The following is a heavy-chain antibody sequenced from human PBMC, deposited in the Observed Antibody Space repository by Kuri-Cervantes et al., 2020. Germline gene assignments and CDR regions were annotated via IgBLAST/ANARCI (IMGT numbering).Heavy chain of an antibody. D-gene: IGHD2-15*01. CDR2: ISYDGSNK. CDR3: ATEWWATPEY. J-gene: IGHJ4*02. Sequence: GGSLSLSCAASGFTFSSYGMHWVRQAPGKGLEWVAVISYDGSNKYYADSVKGRFTISRDNAKNSLYLQMDSLRAEDTAIHYCATEWWATPEYWGQGTLVTVSS. CDR1: GFTFSSYG. V-gene: IGHV3-30*03.